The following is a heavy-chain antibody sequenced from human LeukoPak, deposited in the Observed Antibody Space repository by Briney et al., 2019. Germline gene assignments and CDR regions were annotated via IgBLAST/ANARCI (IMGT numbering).Heavy chain of an antibody. CDR1: GFTFSSYW. J-gene: IGHJ4*02. D-gene: IGHD3-3*01. Sequence: GGSLRLSCAASGFTFSSYWMSWVRQAPGKGLEWVANIKQDGSEKYYVDSVKGRFTISRDNAKNSLYLQMNSLRAEDTAVYYCARNGRDFWSGYPMTPFDYWGQGTLVTVSS. CDR3: ARNGRDFWSGYPMTPFDY. V-gene: IGHV3-7*01. CDR2: IKQDGSEK.